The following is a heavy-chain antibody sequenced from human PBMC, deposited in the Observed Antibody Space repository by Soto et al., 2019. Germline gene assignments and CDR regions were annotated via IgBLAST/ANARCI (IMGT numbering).Heavy chain of an antibody. J-gene: IGHJ4*02. CDR2: IYHTGNT. D-gene: IGHD6-19*01. V-gene: IGHV4-4*02. Sequence: QVQLEESGPGLVKPSGTLSLTCAVSGGSISTDNWWSWVRQPPGKGLDWVGEIYHTGNTNYNPSLKSRLTISIDKSKDQFSLDVTFVTAADTAVYYCARGGRWLFDYWGQGALVTGAS. CDR1: GGSISTDNW. CDR3: ARGGRWLFDY.